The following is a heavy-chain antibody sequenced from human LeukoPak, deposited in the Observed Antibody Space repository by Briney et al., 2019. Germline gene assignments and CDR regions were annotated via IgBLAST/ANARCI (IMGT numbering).Heavy chain of an antibody. Sequence: GESLKISCKGSGYLFTNYWIAWVRQMPGKGLEWMGIIYPSDSDTRYSPSFQGQVTISADKSISTAYLQWSSLKASDTAMYYCTRLPMTTLRGWFDPWGQGTLVTVSS. CDR1: GYLFTNYW. CDR3: TRLPMTTLRGWFDP. D-gene: IGHD4-11*01. V-gene: IGHV5-51*01. J-gene: IGHJ5*02. CDR2: IYPSDSDT.